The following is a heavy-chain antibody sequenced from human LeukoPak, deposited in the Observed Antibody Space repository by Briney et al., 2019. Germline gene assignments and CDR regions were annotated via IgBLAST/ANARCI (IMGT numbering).Heavy chain of an antibody. V-gene: IGHV4-34*01. CDR3: TRAGPNYYYYGLDV. CDR1: GGSFSGYY. CDR2: INHRGGT. D-gene: IGHD3-10*01. Sequence: SETLSLTCAVYGGSFSGYYWSWIRQPPGQGLEWIGEINHRGGTNYNPSLKSRVTISADTSNNQFSLKLRSVTAADTAVYYCTRAGPNYYYYGLDVWGQGTTVTVSS. J-gene: IGHJ6*02.